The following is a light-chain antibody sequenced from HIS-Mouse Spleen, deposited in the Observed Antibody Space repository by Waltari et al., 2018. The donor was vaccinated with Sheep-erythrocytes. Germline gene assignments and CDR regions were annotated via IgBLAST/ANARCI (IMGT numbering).Light chain of an antibody. CDR1: QSISSW. V-gene: IGKV1-5*03. Sequence: DIQMTQSPSTLSASVGDRVPITCRASQSISSWLAWYQQKPGKAPKLLIYKASSLESGVPSRFSGSGSGTEFTLTISSLQPDDFATYYCQQYNSYSPRTFGQGTKLEIK. CDR3: QQYNSYSPRT. CDR2: KAS. J-gene: IGKJ2*01.